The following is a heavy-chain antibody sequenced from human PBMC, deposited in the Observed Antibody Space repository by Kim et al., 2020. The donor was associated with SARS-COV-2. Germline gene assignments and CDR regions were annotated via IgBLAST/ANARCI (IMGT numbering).Heavy chain of an antibody. Sequence: ASVKVSCKASGYTFTSYAMNWVRRAPGQGLEWMGWINTNTGNPTYAQGFTGRFVFSLDTSVSTAYLQISSLKAEDTAVYYCARLHVLRYFGGWFDPWGQGTLVTVSS. J-gene: IGHJ5*02. D-gene: IGHD3-9*01. V-gene: IGHV7-4-1*02. CDR2: INTNTGNP. CDR3: ARLHVLRYFGGWFDP. CDR1: GYTFTSYA.